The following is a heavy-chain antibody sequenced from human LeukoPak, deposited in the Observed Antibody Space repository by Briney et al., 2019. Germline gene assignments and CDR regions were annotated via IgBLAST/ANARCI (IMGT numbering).Heavy chain of an antibody. CDR2: ISYDGSNK. Sequence: GGSLRLSCAASGFTFSSYGMHWVRQAPGKGLEWVAVISYDGSNKYYADSVKGRFTISRDNSKNTLYLQMNSLRAEDTAVYYCARAPLYYYDSSGYWGQGTLVTVSS. CDR1: GFTFSSYG. D-gene: IGHD3-22*01. CDR3: ARAPLYYYDSSGY. V-gene: IGHV3-30*03. J-gene: IGHJ4*02.